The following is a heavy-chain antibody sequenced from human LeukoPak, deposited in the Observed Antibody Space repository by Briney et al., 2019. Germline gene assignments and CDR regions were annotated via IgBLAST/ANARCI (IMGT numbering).Heavy chain of an antibody. D-gene: IGHD3/OR15-3a*01. CDR2: IYTSGRT. CDR3: ASEWGGTQDWRGRSDNWFDS. Sequence: SETLSLTCTVSGGSISGAYWSWIRQPAGTGLEWIGRIYTSGRTIYNPSLKSRVTMSVDTSKNQFSLRLNSVTAADTAVYYCASEWGGTQDWRGRSDNWFDSWGQGTLVTVSS. J-gene: IGHJ5*01. V-gene: IGHV4-4*07. CDR1: GGSISGAY.